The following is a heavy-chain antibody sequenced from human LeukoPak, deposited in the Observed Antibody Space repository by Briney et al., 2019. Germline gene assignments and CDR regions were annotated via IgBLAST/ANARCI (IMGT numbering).Heavy chain of an antibody. CDR1: GGSISSYY. V-gene: IGHV4-59*08. CDR3: ARRSGSYRFDY. Sequence: SETLSLTCTVSGGSISSYYWSWIRQPPGKGLEWIGYIYYSGSTNYNPSLKSRVTISVDTSKNQFSLKLSSVTAADTAVFYCARRSGSYRFDYWGQGTLVTVSS. D-gene: IGHD1-26*01. CDR2: IYYSGST. J-gene: IGHJ4*02.